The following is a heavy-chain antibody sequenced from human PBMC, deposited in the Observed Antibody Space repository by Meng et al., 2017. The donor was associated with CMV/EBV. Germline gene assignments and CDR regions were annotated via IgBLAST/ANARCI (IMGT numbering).Heavy chain of an antibody. Sequence: GSLRLSCAVYGGSFSGYYWSWTRQPPGKGLEWIGEINHSGSTNYNPSLKSRVTISVDTSKNQFSLKLSSVTAADTAVYYCARAWLFDYWGQGTLVTVSS. CDR2: INHSGST. D-gene: IGHD5-12*01. V-gene: IGHV4-34*01. CDR3: ARAWLFDY. J-gene: IGHJ4*02. CDR1: GGSFSGYY.